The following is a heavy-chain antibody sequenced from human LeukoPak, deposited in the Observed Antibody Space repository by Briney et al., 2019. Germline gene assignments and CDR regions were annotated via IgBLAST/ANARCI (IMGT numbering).Heavy chain of an antibody. CDR1: GGSISGFY. V-gene: IGHV4-4*07. J-gene: IGHJ4*02. D-gene: IGHD4-17*01. CDR2: INPSGGT. Sequence: PSETLSLTCTVSGGSISGFYWSWIRQPAGQGLEWIGRINPSGGTNYNPSLKSRVTMSTDTSSNKFSLNLRSVTAADTAVYYCAREYGDLDYWGRGTLVTVSS. CDR3: AREYGDLDY.